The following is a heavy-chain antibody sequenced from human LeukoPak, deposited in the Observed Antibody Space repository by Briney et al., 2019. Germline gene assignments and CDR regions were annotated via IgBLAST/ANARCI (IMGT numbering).Heavy chain of an antibody. D-gene: IGHD5-24*01. J-gene: IGHJ4*02. CDR3: ARDGRRDGYLGYFDY. CDR1: GGSISSYY. Sequence: PSETLSLTCTVSGGSISSYYWSWIRQPPGKGLEWIGYIYYSGSTNYNPSLKSRVTISVDTSKNQFSLKLSSVTAADTAVYYCARDGRRDGYLGYFDYWGQGTLVTVSS. CDR2: IYYSGST. V-gene: IGHV4-59*01.